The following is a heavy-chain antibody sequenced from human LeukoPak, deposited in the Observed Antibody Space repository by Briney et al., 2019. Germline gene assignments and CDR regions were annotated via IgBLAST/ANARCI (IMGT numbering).Heavy chain of an antibody. CDR2: IHYNGGT. V-gene: IGHV4-59*08. CDR3: ARGTAAASGSFDY. CDR1: GGSISSYY. D-gene: IGHD1-14*01. Sequence: PSETLSLTCTVSGGSISSYYWTWIRQPPGKGLELIGYIHYNGGTNYNPSLKSRVTLSVDTSKSQISLKLSSVTAADTAVYFCARGTAAASGSFDYWGQGTRVTVSS. J-gene: IGHJ4*02.